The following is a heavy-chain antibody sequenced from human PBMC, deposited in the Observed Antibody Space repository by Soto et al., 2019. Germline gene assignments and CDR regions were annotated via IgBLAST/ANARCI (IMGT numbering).Heavy chain of an antibody. CDR2: IIPIFGTA. V-gene: IGHV1-69*13. CDR3: ARDAHFTMIVPYYFDY. CDR1: GGTFSSYA. Sequence: SVKVSCKASGGTFSSYAISWVRQAPGQGLEWMGGIIPIFGTANYAQKFQGRVTVTADESMSTAYMELSSLRSEDTAVYYCARDAHFTMIVPYYFDYWGQGTLVTVSS. J-gene: IGHJ4*02. D-gene: IGHD3-22*01.